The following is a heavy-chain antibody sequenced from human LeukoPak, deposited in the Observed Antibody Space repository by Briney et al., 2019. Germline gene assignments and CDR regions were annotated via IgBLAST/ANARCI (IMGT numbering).Heavy chain of an antibody. CDR3: ARDSDY. CDR2: IKQDGSEK. CDR1: GFTFSNYW. J-gene: IGHJ4*02. Sequence: GGSLRLSCAASGFTFSNYWMTWFRQAPGKGLEWVANIKQDGSEKYYVDSVKGRFIISRDNAKNSVYLQMSSLRAEDTAVYYCARDSDYWGQGTLVTVSS. V-gene: IGHV3-7*01.